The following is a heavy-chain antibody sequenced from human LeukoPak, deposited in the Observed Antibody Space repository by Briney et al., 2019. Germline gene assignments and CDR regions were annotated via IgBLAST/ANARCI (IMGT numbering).Heavy chain of an antibody. CDR2: ISFDGTNK. J-gene: IGHJ4*02. Sequence: GGSLRLSCAASGFTFSSYGMHWVRQAPGKGLEWVAVISFDGTNKFYADSVKGQFTISRDNSKNTLYLQMNSLRAEDTAVYYCAKDRGFGVFFQYYFDYWGQGTLVTVSS. V-gene: IGHV3-30*18. D-gene: IGHD3-10*01. CDR1: GFTFSSYG. CDR3: AKDRGFGVFFQYYFDY.